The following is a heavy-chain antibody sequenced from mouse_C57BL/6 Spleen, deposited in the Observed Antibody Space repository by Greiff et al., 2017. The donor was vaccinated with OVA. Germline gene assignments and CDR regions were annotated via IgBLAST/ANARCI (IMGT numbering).Heavy chain of an antibody. CDR3: ARYLYDGYSDY. J-gene: IGHJ2*01. D-gene: IGHD2-3*01. CDR2: IRNKANGYTT. Sequence: VQLQQSGGGLVQPGGSLSLSCAASGFTFTDYYMSWVRQPPGKALEWLGFIRNKANGYTTEYSASVKGRFTISRDNSQSILYLQMNALRAEDSATYYCARYLYDGYSDYWGQGTTLTVSS. V-gene: IGHV7-3*01. CDR1: GFTFTDYY.